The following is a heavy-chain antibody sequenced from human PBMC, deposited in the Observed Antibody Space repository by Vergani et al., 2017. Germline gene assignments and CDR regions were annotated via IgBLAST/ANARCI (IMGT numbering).Heavy chain of an antibody. CDR2: ISYDGSNK. J-gene: IGHJ3*02. D-gene: IGHD5-24*01. CDR1: GFTFSSYG. Sequence: QVQVEESGGGVVQPGRSLRLSCAASGFTFSSYGMHWVRQSPGKGLEWVAVISYDGSNKYYADSVKGRFTISSDNAKSSLFLQMDSLRAEDTAVYYCARDHRDYNNYPGTFDIWGQGSMVTVSS. V-gene: IGHV3-30*03. CDR3: ARDHRDYNNYPGTFDI.